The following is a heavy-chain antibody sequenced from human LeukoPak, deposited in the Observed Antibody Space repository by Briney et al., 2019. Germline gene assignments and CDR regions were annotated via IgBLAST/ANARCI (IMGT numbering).Heavy chain of an antibody. D-gene: IGHD6-19*01. Sequence: GGSLRLSRAASGFTFDDHGMSWVRQAPGKGLEWVSGINWNGGSTGYADSVKGRFTISRDNAKNSLYLQMNSLRAEDTALYYCARDGIEQWLVFRNYYYYMDVWGKGTTVTVSS. J-gene: IGHJ6*03. CDR2: INWNGGST. CDR3: ARDGIEQWLVFRNYYYYMDV. CDR1: GFTFDDHG. V-gene: IGHV3-20*04.